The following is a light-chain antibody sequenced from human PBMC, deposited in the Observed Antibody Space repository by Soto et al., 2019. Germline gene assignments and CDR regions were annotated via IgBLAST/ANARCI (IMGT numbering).Light chain of an antibody. V-gene: IGKV1-5*01. CDR3: QQSYTTVYS. J-gene: IGKJ2*01. CDR2: DAS. CDR1: QSISSW. Sequence: DIQMTQSPSTLSASVGDRVTITCRASQSISSWLAWYQQKPGKAPKLLIYDASTLQSGVPSRFSGLGSGTDFALTITSLQPDDSATYYCQQSYTTVYSFGQGTKVDI.